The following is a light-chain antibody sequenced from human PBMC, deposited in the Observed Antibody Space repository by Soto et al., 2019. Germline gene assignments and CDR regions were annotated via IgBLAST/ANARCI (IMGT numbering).Light chain of an antibody. V-gene: IGLV2-23*01. CDR2: EGG. CDR3: CSFASNTDV. CDR1: SSDVGSYNL. Sequence: QSVLTQPASVSGSPGQSITLSCTGTSSDVGSYNLVSWYQQHPGKAPKLMISEGGKRPSGVSNRFSGSKSGNTASLTISGLQAEDEAYYYCCSFASNTDVFGTGTKLTVL. J-gene: IGLJ1*01.